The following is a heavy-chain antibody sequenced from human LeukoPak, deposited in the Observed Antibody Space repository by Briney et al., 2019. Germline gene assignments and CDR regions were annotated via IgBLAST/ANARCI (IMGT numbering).Heavy chain of an antibody. J-gene: IGHJ6*03. Sequence: GGSLRLSCAASGFTFSSYAMHWVRQAPGKGLEWVAVISYDGSNKYYADSVKGRFTISRDNSKNTLYLQMNSLKAEDTAVYYCARLFGEGSYYYYYMDVWGKGTTVTVSS. CDR2: ISYDGSNK. CDR1: GFTFSSYA. CDR3: ARLFGEGSYYYYYMDV. D-gene: IGHD3-10*01. V-gene: IGHV3-30*04.